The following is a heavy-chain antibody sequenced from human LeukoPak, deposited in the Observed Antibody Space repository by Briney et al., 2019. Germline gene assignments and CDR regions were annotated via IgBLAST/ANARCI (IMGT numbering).Heavy chain of an antibody. Sequence: PGGSLRLSCAASGFTFSSYGMHWVRQAPGKGLEWVAVISYDGSNKYYADSVRGRFTISRDNSKNTLYLQMNSLRAEDTAVYYCAKDVGYCSSTSCTWVDYWGQGTLVTVSS. D-gene: IGHD2-2*03. CDR1: GFTFSSYG. CDR3: AKDVGYCSSTSCTWVDY. CDR2: ISYDGSNK. V-gene: IGHV3-30*18. J-gene: IGHJ4*02.